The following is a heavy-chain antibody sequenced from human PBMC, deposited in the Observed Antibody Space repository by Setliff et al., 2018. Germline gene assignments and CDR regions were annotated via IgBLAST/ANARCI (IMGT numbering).Heavy chain of an antibody. J-gene: IGHJ3*02. D-gene: IGHD5-18*01. CDR1: GFSFSGSA. CDR2: IRGRTDNYAT. V-gene: IGHV3-73*01. CDR3: TFARDGYDVFDI. Sequence: GGLRLSCAASGFSFSGSAVYWVRQASVKGLEWIGRIRGRTDNYATAYAASVRGRFTISRDDSKNTAYLQMNSLKTEDTAVYYCTFARDGYDVFDIWGQGTMVTVSS.